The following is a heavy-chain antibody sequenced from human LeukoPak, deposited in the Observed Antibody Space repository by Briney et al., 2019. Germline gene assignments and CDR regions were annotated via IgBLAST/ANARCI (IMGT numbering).Heavy chain of an antibody. D-gene: IGHD3-10*01. V-gene: IGHV1-2*02. J-gene: IGHJ4*02. CDR1: GYTFTSYG. CDR2: INPNSGGT. Sequence: GASVKVSCKASGYTFTSYGISWVRQAPGQGLEWMGWINPNSGGTNYAQKFQGRVTMTRDTSISTAYMELSRLRSDDTAVYYCARHRQHYYGSGSFPQGFDYWGQGTLVTVSS. CDR3: ARHRQHYYGSGSFPQGFDY.